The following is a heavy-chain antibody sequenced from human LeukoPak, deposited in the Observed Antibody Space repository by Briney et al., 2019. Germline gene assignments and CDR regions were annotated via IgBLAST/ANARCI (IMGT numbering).Heavy chain of an antibody. J-gene: IGHJ4*02. Sequence: ASVKVSCKASGYTFTSYAMHWVRQAPGQRLEWMGWINAGNGNTKYSQEFQGRVTITRDTSASTAYMELSSLRSEDTAVYYCAAMYYYDSSGYYDYFDYWGQGTLVTVSS. V-gene: IGHV1-3*03. CDR3: AAMYYYDSSGYYDYFDY. D-gene: IGHD3-22*01. CDR1: GYTFTSYA. CDR2: INAGNGNT.